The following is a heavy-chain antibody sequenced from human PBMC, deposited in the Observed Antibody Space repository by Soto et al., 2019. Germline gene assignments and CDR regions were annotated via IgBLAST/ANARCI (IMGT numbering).Heavy chain of an antibody. CDR2: ISYDGSNK. CDR3: AKVWVVPAYSRPILWSYGMDV. CDR1: GFTFSSYG. Sequence: QPGGSLRLSCAASGFTFSSYGMHWVRQAPGKGLEWVAVISYDGSNKYYADSVKGRFTISRDNSKNTLYLQMNSLRAEVTAVYYYAKVWVVPAYSRPILWSYGMDVWGQGTTVTVAS. V-gene: IGHV3-30*18. J-gene: IGHJ6*02. D-gene: IGHD2-2*01.